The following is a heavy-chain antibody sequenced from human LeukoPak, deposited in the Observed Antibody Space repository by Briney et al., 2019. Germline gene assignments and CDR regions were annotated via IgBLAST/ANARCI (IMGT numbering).Heavy chain of an antibody. CDR3: ARDSYDSSGFDY. V-gene: IGHV1-2*02. CDR2: INPNSGGT. CDR1: GYTFTGYY. D-gene: IGHD3-22*01. J-gene: IGHJ4*02. Sequence: ASVKVSCKASGYTFTGYYMHWVRQAPGQGLEWMGWINPNSGGTNYAQKFQGRVTMTRDTSISTAYMELSRLRSDDMAVYYCARDSYDSSGFDYWGQGTLVIVSS.